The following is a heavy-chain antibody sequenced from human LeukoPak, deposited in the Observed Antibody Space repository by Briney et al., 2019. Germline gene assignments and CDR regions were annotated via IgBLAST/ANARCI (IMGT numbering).Heavy chain of an antibody. D-gene: IGHD6-25*01. V-gene: IGHV3-23*01. CDR3: AKRSGYADPFDY. CDR1: GFTFSSYA. CDR2: ISGQCGRT. J-gene: IGHJ4*02. Sequence: PGVSVRLSCAASGFTFSSYAMSWVRQAPGKGPEWVSAISGQCGRTYYADSVKGRFTISRDNSKYTLYLQMNSLRAEDTAVYYCAKRSGYADPFDYWGQGTLVTVSA.